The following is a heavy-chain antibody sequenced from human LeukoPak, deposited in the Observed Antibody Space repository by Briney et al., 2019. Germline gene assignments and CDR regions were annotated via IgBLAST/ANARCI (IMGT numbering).Heavy chain of an antibody. J-gene: IGHJ4*02. D-gene: IGHD6-13*01. CDR3: AKASSPIAAAD. CDR2: ISYDGSNK. Sequence: PGGSLRLSCAASGFSISTYAMHWVRQAPGKGLEWVAVISYDGSNKYYADSVKGRFTISRDNSKNTLYLQMNSLRAEDTAVYYCAKASSPIAAADWGQGTLVTVSS. V-gene: IGHV3-30-3*01. CDR1: GFSISTYA.